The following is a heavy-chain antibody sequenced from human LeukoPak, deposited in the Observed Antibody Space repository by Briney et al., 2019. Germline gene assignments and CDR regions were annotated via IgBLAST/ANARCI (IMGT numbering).Heavy chain of an antibody. CDR1: GGSISSGSYY. V-gene: IGHV4-61*02. CDR2: IYTSGST. Sequence: SQTLSLTCTVSGGSISSGSYYWSWLRQPAGKGLEWIGRIYTSGSTNYNPSLKSRVTISVDTSKNQFSLKLSSVTAADTAVYYCAREHYDSSGYYLYYYYYYMDVWGKGTTVTVSS. CDR3: AREHYDSSGYYLYYYYYYMDV. D-gene: IGHD3-22*01. J-gene: IGHJ6*03.